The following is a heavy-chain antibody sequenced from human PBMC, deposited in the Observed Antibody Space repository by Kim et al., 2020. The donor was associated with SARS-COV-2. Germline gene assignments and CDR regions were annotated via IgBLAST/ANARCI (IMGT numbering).Heavy chain of an antibody. Sequence: GGSLRFSCAASGFTFSSYSMNWVRQAPGKGLEWISYISSSSSTRYYSDSVKARFTISRDNAKNSLYLQLNSLRDEDTAVYYCARDRITVLGVAPTPLDY. CDR2: ISSSSSTR. CDR3: ARDRITVLGVAPTPLDY. CDR1: GFTFSSYS. V-gene: IGHV3-48*02. J-gene: IGHJ4*01. D-gene: IGHD3-3*01.